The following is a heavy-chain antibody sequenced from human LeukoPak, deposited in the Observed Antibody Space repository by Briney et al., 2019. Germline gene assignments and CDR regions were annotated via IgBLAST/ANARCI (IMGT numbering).Heavy chain of an antibody. V-gene: IGHV3-23*01. D-gene: IGHD3-10*01. Sequence: GGSLRLSCAASGFTFSSYAMSWVRQAPGKGLEWVSAISGSGGSTYYADSVKGRFTISRDNSKNTLYLQMNSLKAEDTAVYYCAKDLLLWFGELFDYWGQGTLVTVSS. J-gene: IGHJ4*02. CDR1: GFTFSSYA. CDR2: ISGSGGST. CDR3: AKDLLLWFGELFDY.